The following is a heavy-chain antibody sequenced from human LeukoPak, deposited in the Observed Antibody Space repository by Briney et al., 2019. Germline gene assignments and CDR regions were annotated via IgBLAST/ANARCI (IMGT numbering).Heavy chain of an antibody. Sequence: GGFLRLSCAASGFTFSNYAMHWVRQAPGKGLEWVAVISYDGTNKYYADSVKGRFTISRDNSKNTMYLQMNSLRAEDTAMYYCARAPMSYDSSGFGGAFDIWGQGTMVTVSS. V-gene: IGHV3-30-3*01. J-gene: IGHJ3*02. CDR1: GFTFSNYA. D-gene: IGHD3-22*01. CDR3: ARAPMSYDSSGFGGAFDI. CDR2: ISYDGTNK.